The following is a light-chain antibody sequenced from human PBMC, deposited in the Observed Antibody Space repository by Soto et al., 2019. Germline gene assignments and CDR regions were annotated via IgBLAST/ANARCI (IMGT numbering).Light chain of an antibody. V-gene: IGKV3-20*01. J-gene: IGKJ1*01. Sequence: EIVLTQSPGTLSLSPGERATLSCRASHSVSSSYLAWYQQKPGQAPRLLIYGASTRATGIPARFSGSGSGTEFTLTISSLQSEDFAVYYCQQYDSSPRTFGQGTKVDI. CDR2: GAS. CDR1: HSVSSSY. CDR3: QQYDSSPRT.